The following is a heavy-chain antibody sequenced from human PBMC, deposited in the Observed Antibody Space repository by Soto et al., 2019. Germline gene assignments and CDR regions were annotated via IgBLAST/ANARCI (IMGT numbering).Heavy chain of an antibody. CDR3: ARVGDFWSGYSQNAFDI. Sequence: ASVKVSCKASGYTFTSYYKHWVRQAPGQGLEWMGIINPSGGSTSYAQKFQGRVTMTRDTSTSTVYMELSSLRSEDTAVYYCARVGDFWSGYSQNAFDIWGQGTMVTVSS. CDR1: GYTFTSYY. CDR2: INPSGGST. V-gene: IGHV1-46*03. J-gene: IGHJ3*02. D-gene: IGHD3-3*01.